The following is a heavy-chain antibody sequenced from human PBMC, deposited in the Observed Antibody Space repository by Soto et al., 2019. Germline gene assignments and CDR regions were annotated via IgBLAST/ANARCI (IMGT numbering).Heavy chain of an antibody. CDR1: SGSISSTIYS. Sequence: PSETLSLTCTVSSGSISSTIYSWDWIRQPPGKGLEWIGSIFYSGSTYYNPSLKSRVTISVDTSKNQFSLKLSSVTAADTAVYYCARGLLRYDILTGYYINFAFDYWGQGTLVTVSS. J-gene: IGHJ4*02. CDR3: ARGLLRYDILTGYYINFAFDY. V-gene: IGHV4-39*07. CDR2: IFYSGST. D-gene: IGHD3-9*01.